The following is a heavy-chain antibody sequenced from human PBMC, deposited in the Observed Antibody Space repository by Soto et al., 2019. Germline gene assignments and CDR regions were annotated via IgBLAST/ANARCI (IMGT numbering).Heavy chain of an antibody. CDR1: GGSISSGGYS. J-gene: IGHJ4*02. V-gene: IGHV4-30-2*01. Sequence: SETLSLTCAVSGGSISSGGYSWSWIRQPPGKGLEWIGYIYHSGSTYYNPSLKSRATISVDRSKNQFSLKLSSVTAADTAVYYCARDSPVVGATHGYYFDYWGQGTLVTVSS. D-gene: IGHD1-26*01. CDR3: ARDSPVVGATHGYYFDY. CDR2: IYHSGST.